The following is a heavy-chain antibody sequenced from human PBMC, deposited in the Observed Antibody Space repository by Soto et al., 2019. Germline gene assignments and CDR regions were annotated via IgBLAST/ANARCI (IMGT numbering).Heavy chain of an antibody. CDR2: ISGSGGST. Sequence: PGGSLRLSCAASGFTFSSYAMSWVRQAPGKGLEWVSAISGSGGSTYYADSVKGRFTISRDNSKNTLYLQMNSLRAEDTAVYYCAIEPRGGTYCGGDCHNWFDPWGQGTLVIVSS. CDR1: GFTFSSYA. V-gene: IGHV3-23*01. D-gene: IGHD2-21*02. CDR3: AIEPRGGTYCGGDCHNWFDP. J-gene: IGHJ5*02.